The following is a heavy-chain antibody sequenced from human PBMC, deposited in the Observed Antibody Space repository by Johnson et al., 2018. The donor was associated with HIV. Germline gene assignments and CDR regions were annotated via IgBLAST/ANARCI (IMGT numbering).Heavy chain of an antibody. J-gene: IGHJ3*02. CDR1: GFTFDDYA. D-gene: IGHD1-26*01. Sequence: VQLVESGGGLVQPGRSLRLSCAASGFTFDDYAMHWVRQAPGKGLEWVSGISWNSGSIGYADSVKGRFTISRDNAKNSLYLQMNSLGAEDTALYYCAKDKEWELLGAFDIWCQGTMVTVSS. CDR2: ISWNSGSI. V-gene: IGHV3-9*01. CDR3: AKDKEWELLGAFDI.